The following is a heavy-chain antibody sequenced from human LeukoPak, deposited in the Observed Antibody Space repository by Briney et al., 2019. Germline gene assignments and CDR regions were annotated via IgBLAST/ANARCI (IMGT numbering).Heavy chain of an antibody. CDR1: GDSISSADYY. Sequence: SETLSLTSTVSGDSISSADYYWSWIRQPPGKGLEWIGYIYYSGSTYYNPSLKSRVIISADTSKNQFSLKLSSVTAADTAVYYCARVKYSGSYYGVDYWGQGTLVTVSS. J-gene: IGHJ4*02. CDR2: IYYSGST. CDR3: ARVKYSGSYYGVDY. D-gene: IGHD1-26*01. V-gene: IGHV4-30-4*08.